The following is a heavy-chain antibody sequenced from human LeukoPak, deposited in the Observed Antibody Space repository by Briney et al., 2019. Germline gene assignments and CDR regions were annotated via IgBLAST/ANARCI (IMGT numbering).Heavy chain of an antibody. D-gene: IGHD3-16*01. J-gene: IGHJ4*02. CDR2: IYYTGIT. CDR3: AASSGVTLGRF. Sequence: SETLSLTCTVSGGSISSGTHYYNWIRQHPGKGLEWIGYIYYTGITSYNPSLGRRVTMSVDTSMSQISLKVTSLTAADTAVYYCAASSGVTLGRFGGQGALVTVSS. CDR1: GGSISSGTHY. V-gene: IGHV4-31*03.